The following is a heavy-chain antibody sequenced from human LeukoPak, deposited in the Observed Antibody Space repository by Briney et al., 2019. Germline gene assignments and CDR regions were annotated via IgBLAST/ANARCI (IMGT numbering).Heavy chain of an antibody. CDR2: ISAYNGNT. CDR1: GYTFTSYG. Sequence: ASVKVSCKASGYTFTSYGISWVRQAPGQGLEWMGWISAYNGNTNYAQKLQGRVTMTTDTSTSTAYMELRSLRSDDTAVYYCARGTAYCGGDCYLDYWGQGTLVTVSS. D-gene: IGHD2-21*01. J-gene: IGHJ4*02. CDR3: ARGTAYCGGDCYLDY. V-gene: IGHV1-18*01.